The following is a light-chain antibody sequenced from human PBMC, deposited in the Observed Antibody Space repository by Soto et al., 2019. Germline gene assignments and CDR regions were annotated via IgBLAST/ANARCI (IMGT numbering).Light chain of an antibody. CDR2: KAS. V-gene: IGKV1-5*03. CDR3: QQYNSYSQWT. CDR1: QSISSW. Sequence: DIQMTQSPSTLSASVGDRVTITCRASQSISSWLAWYQQKPGKAPKLLIYKASSLETGVPSRFSGSGSGTEFTLTISNLQPDDFATYYCQQYNSYSQWTFGQGTKVEIK. J-gene: IGKJ1*01.